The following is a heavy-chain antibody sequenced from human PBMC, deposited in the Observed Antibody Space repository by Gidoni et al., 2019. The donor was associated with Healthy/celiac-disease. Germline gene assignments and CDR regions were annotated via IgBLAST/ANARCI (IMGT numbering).Heavy chain of an antibody. CDR3: ARQGYCSGGSCYFYY. V-gene: IGHV3-23*01. CDR1: GFTFSSYA. J-gene: IGHJ4*02. D-gene: IGHD2-15*01. CDR2: ISGSGGST. Sequence: EVQLLESGGGLVQPGGSLRLSCAASGFTFSSYAMSWVRQAPGKGLEWVSAISGSGGSTYYADSVKGRFTISRDNSKNTLYLQMNSLRAEDTAVYYCARQGYCSGGSCYFYYWGQGTLVTVSS.